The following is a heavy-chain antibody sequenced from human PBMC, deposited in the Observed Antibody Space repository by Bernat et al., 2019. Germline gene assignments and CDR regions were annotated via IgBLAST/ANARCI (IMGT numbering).Heavy chain of an antibody. V-gene: IGHV4-30-4*01. CDR3: ARGSFSYYEFWSGYYNNYYGMDV. D-gene: IGHD3-3*01. CDR2: IYYSGST. Sequence: QVQLQESGPGLVKPSQTLSLTCTVSGGSISSGDYYWSWIRQPPGKGLEWIGYIYYSGSTYYNPSLKSRVTISVDTSKNQFSLKLSSVTAADTAVYYCARGSFSYYEFWSGYYNNYYGMDVWGQGTTVTVSS. CDR1: GGSISSGDYY. J-gene: IGHJ6*02.